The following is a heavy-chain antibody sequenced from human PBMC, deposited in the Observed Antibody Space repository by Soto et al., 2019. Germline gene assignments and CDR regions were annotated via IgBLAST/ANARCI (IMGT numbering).Heavy chain of an antibody. CDR3: AKGPDCRGGNCYYPGDL. CDR1: GFSLSGYW. CDR2: INMDGSET. J-gene: IGHJ4*02. D-gene: IGHD2-21*01. V-gene: IGHV3-74*01. Sequence: QLVESGGDLIQPGGSLRLSCAGSGFSLSGYWMHWLRQTPGKGLVWVSRINMDGSETYYAESVRGRFTISRDNAQNTVFLQMNSLTGEDTAGYHCAKGPDCRGGNCYYPGDLWGQGIPVTVSS.